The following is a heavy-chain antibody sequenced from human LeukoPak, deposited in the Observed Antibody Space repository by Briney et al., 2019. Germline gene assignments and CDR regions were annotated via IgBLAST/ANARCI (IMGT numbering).Heavy chain of an antibody. Sequence: AGGSLRLSCAASGFTFSSYEMNWVRQAPGKGLEWVSYISSSGSTIYYADSVKGQFTISRDNAKNTLYLQMNSLRAEDTAVYYCAKGGTYYYDSSGPGVPAFDIWGQGTMVTVSS. CDR2: ISSSGSTI. V-gene: IGHV3-48*03. J-gene: IGHJ3*02. CDR1: GFTFSSYE. CDR3: AKGGTYYYDSSGPGVPAFDI. D-gene: IGHD3-22*01.